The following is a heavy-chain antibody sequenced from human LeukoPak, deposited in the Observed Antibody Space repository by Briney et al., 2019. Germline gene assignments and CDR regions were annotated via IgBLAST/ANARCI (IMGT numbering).Heavy chain of an antibody. CDR3: AKDASTVTLHADY. CDR1: GFTFSSYG. V-gene: IGHV3-30*18. J-gene: IGHJ4*02. Sequence: GGSLRLSCAASGFTFSSYGMHWVRQAPGKGLEWVAVLSYDGSNSFYADSVKGRFTISRDNSKNTLYLQMNSLRPEDTAVYYCAKDASTVTLHADYWGQGTLVTVSS. CDR2: LSYDGSNS. D-gene: IGHD4-17*01.